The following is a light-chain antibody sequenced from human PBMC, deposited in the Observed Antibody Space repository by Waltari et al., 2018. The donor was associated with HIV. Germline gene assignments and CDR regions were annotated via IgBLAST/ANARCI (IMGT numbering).Light chain of an antibody. CDR3: GTWDSSLSAGV. Sequence: QSVLTQPPSVSAAPGQKVTISCSGSSSNIGSNYVSWYQQLPGTAPKLLIYENNKRPSWIPDRFSGSKSGTSATLGITGLQTGDEADYYCGTWDSSLSAGVFGGGTKLTVL. J-gene: IGLJ3*02. V-gene: IGLV1-51*02. CDR1: SSNIGSNY. CDR2: ENN.